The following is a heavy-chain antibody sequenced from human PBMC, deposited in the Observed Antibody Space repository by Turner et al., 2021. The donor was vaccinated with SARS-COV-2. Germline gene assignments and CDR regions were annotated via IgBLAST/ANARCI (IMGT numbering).Heavy chain of an antibody. CDR1: GFSFSSYA. CDR3: SKGAMDSSGWTAG. V-gene: IGHV3-23*01. Sequence: VQMLESGGGFVPTVGSLRLAAVASGFSFSSYAMSWVRRVRGKGVQWVATMSGSSGSTDYADSVKGRFTRARNNSKNTLYLQMSSLRAEDTDVYYWSKGAMDSSGWTAGWGQGTLVTVSS. CDR2: MSGSSGST. J-gene: IGHJ4*02. D-gene: IGHD6-19*01.